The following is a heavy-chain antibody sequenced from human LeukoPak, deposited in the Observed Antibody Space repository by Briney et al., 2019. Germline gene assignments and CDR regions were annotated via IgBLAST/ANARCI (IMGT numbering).Heavy chain of an antibody. CDR2: IRYDGSQK. CDR3: AREDWTHRSGQTCLGALDI. V-gene: IGHV3-33*08. D-gene: IGHD2-15*01. J-gene: IGHJ3*02. Sequence: PGGSLRLSCAASGFTFSSYAMSWVRLAPGKGLEWVAAIRYDGSQKYYKDSMKGRFTVSRDNSKNTLYLQVNSLGGEDTATYYCAREDWTHRSGQTCLGALDIWGQGTTVTVSP. CDR1: GFTFSSYA.